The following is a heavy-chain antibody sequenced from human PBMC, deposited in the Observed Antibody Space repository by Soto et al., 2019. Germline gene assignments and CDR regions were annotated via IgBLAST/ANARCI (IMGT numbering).Heavy chain of an antibody. V-gene: IGHV3-23*01. CDR1: GFTFSSYA. D-gene: IGHD6-19*01. Sequence: EVQLLEAGGGLVQPGGSLRLYCAASGFTFSSYAMSWVRQAPGKGLEWVSAISGSGGSTYYADSVKGRFTISRDNSKNTLYLQMNSLRDEDTAVYYCASPGYSSSLEYYWGQGTLVTVSS. CDR2: ISGSGGST. J-gene: IGHJ4*02. CDR3: ASPGYSSSLEYY.